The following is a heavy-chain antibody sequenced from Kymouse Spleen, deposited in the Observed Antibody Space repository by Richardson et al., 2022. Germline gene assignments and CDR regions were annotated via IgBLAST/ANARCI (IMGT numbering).Heavy chain of an antibody. CDR1: GFTFDDYA. J-gene: IGHJ3*02. CDR2: ISWNSGSI. CDR3: AKDQAMVRGVIGAFDI. D-gene: IGHD3-10*01. Sequence: EVQLVESGGGLVQPGRSLRLSCAASGFTFDDYAMHWVRQAPGKGLEWVSGISWNSGSIGYADSVKGRFTISRDNAKNSLYLQMNSLRAEDTALYYCAKDQAMVRGVIGAFDIWGQGTMVTVSS. V-gene: IGHV3-9*01.